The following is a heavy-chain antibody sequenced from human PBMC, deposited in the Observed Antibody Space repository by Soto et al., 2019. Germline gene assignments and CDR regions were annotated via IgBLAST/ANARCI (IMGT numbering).Heavy chain of an antibody. D-gene: IGHD6-19*01. V-gene: IGHV3-73*01. CDR2: IRSKANSYAT. CDR3: TRHTPPESGWAYYYYYGMDV. CDR1: GFTFSGSA. Sequence: GGSLRLSCAASGFTFSGSAMHWVRQASGKGLEWVGRIRSKANSYATAYAASVKGRFTISRDDSKNTAYLQMNSLKTEDTAVYYCTRHTPPESGWAYYYYYGMDVWGQGTTVTVSS. J-gene: IGHJ6*02.